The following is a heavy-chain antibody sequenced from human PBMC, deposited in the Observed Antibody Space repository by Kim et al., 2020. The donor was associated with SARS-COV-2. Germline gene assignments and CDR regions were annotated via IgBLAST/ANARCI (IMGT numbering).Heavy chain of an antibody. CDR2: IYYSGST. Sequence: SETLSLTCTVSGGSISSSSYYWGWIRQPPGKGLEWIGSIYYSGSTYYNPSLKSRVTISVDTSKNQFSLKLSSVTAADTAVYYCARLGSSWFFYYWGQGT. D-gene: IGHD6-13*01. CDR3: ARLGSSWFFYY. CDR1: GGSISSSSYY. J-gene: IGHJ4*02. V-gene: IGHV4-39*01.